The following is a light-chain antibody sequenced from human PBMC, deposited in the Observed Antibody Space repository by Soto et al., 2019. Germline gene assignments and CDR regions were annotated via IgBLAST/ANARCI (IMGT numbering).Light chain of an antibody. CDR1: SSDVGSYNL. Sequence: QSALTQPASVSGSPGQSITISCTGTSSDVGSYNLVSWYQQHPGKAPKLMIYEVSKRPSGVSNRFSGSKSGNTASLTISGLQAEDEAAYYCCSYAGSPFGTGTKLTVL. J-gene: IGLJ1*01. CDR3: CSYAGSP. V-gene: IGLV2-23*02. CDR2: EVS.